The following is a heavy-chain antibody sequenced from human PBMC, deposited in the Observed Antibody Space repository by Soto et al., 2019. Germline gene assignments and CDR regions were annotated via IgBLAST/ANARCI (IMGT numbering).Heavy chain of an antibody. J-gene: IGHJ6*02. Sequence: QMQLQESGPGLVSPSQTLSLTCTVSGGSISSVDYYWSWIRQPPGKGLEWIAYIYYSGSTYYNPSLKSRVIISVDTSKNQFSLKLRSVTAADTAVYYCARRILTFPYGMDVWGQGTTVTVSS. CDR3: ARRILTFPYGMDV. D-gene: IGHD3-9*01. CDR1: GGSISSVDYY. V-gene: IGHV4-30-4*01. CDR2: IYYSGST.